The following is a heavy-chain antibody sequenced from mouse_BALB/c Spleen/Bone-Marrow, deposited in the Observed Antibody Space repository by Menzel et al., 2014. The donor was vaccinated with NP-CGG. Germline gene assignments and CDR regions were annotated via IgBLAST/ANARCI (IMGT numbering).Heavy chain of an antibody. CDR3: ARFSQLGLLAY. D-gene: IGHD3-1*01. CDR2: IYPGSGST. Sequence: QVQLQQSGAELVKPGTSVKPSCKASGYNFTSYWINWVKLRPGQGLEWIGDIYPGSGSTNCNEKFKSKATLTVDTSSSTAYMQLSSLASEDSALYYCARFSQLGLLAYWGQGTLVTVSA. V-gene: IGHV1-55*01. CDR1: GYNFTSYW. J-gene: IGHJ3*01.